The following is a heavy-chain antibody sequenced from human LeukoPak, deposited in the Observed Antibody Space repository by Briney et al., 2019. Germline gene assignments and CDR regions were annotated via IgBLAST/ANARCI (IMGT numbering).Heavy chain of an antibody. CDR3: ARSARYGDYVWAY. V-gene: IGHV4-59*08. J-gene: IGHJ4*02. CDR2: IYYSGST. Sequence: SETLFLTCTVSGGSISSYYWSWIRQPPGKGLEWIGYIYYSGSTNYNPSLKSRVTISVDTSKNQFSLKLSSVTAADTAVYYCARSARYGDYVWAYWGQGTLVTVSS. D-gene: IGHD4-17*01. CDR1: GGSISSYY.